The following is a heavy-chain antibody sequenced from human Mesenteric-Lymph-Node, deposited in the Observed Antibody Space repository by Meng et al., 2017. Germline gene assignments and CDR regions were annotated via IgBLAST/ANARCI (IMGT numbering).Heavy chain of an antibody. Sequence: ESLKISCAVYGGSFSGYYWSWIRQPPGKGLEWIGEINHSGSTNYNPSLKSRVTISVDTSKNQFSLKLSSVTAADTAVYYCARELYGSGSYFLIADAFDIWGQGTMVTVSS. CDR2: INHSGST. V-gene: IGHV4-34*01. J-gene: IGHJ3*02. D-gene: IGHD3-10*01. CDR1: GGSFSGYY. CDR3: ARELYGSGSYFLIADAFDI.